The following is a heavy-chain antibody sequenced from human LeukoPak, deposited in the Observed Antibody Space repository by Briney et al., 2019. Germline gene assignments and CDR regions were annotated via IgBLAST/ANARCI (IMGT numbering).Heavy chain of an antibody. V-gene: IGHV1-46*01. CDR3: ARYLGYNGYDEAFDF. D-gene: IGHD5-12*01. J-gene: IGHJ3*01. CDR1: GYTFSSYY. Sequence: ASVKVSCKASGYTFSSYYMHWVRQAPGQGLEWMGIINPSSGSTSYPQKFQGRVTMTRDTSTSTVYMELSSLGSEDTAVYYCARYLGYNGYDEAFDFWGQGTMVTVSS. CDR2: INPSSGST.